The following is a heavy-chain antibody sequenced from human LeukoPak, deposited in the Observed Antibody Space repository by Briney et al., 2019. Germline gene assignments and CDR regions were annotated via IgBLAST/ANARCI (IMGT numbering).Heavy chain of an antibody. V-gene: IGHV3-21*06. J-gene: IGHJ4*02. CDR3: AREREESFDY. CDR1: GFTFSSYS. D-gene: IGHD1-26*01. CDR2: IGGSSSSI. Sequence: GGSLRLSCAASGFTFSSYSMNWVRQAPGKGLEWASSIGGSSSSIYYADSVKGRFTISRDNAKNSLYLQMISLRAEDTAVYYCAREREESFDYWGQGTLVTVSS.